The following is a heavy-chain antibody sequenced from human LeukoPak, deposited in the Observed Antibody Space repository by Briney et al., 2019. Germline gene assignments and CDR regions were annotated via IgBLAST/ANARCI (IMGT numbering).Heavy chain of an antibody. CDR2: ISSSGSTI. CDR3: ARDRAAAADY. D-gene: IGHD6-13*01. J-gene: IGHJ4*02. Sequence: GGSLRLSCAASGFTFSDYYMSWIRQAPGKGLEWVSYISSSGSTIYYADSVKGRFTISRANAEDSLYLQMNSLRAEATAGYYCARDRAAAADYWGQGTLVTVSS. CDR1: GFTFSDYY. V-gene: IGHV3-11*01.